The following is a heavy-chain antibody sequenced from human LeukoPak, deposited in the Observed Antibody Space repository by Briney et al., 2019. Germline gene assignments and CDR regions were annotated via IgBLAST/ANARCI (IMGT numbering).Heavy chain of an antibody. Sequence: GASVKVSCKASGYTFTSYYMHWVRQAPGQGLEWMGIINPSGGSTSYAQKFQGKVTMTRNTSISTAYMELSSLRSEDTAVYYCARSYDSSGYYPYNNWFDPWGQGTLVTVSS. V-gene: IGHV1-46*01. CDR2: INPSGGST. CDR3: ARSYDSSGYYPYNNWFDP. J-gene: IGHJ5*02. CDR1: GYTFTSYY. D-gene: IGHD3-22*01.